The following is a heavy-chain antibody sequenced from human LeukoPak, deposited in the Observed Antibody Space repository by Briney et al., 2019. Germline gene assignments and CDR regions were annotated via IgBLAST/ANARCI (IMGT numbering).Heavy chain of an antibody. CDR3: ARDRYYYDSSGYLFDY. Sequence: SETLSLTCTVSGYSISSGYYWSWIRQPAGKGLEWIGRIYTSGSTNYNPSLKSRVTISVDTSKNQFSLKLSSVTAADTAVYYCARDRYYYDSSGYLFDYWGQGTLVTVSS. CDR2: IYTSGST. J-gene: IGHJ4*02. V-gene: IGHV4-61*02. CDR1: GYSISSGYY. D-gene: IGHD3-22*01.